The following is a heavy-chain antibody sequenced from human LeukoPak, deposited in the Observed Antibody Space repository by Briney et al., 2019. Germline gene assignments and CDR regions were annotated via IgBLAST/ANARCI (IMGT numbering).Heavy chain of an antibody. V-gene: IGHV3-30*04. D-gene: IGHD5-18*01. CDR3: ARPKIQLWFGPGGY. CDR2: ISYDGSNK. J-gene: IGHJ4*02. Sequence: GGSLRLSCAASGFTFSSYAMHWVRQALGKGLEWVAVISYDGSNKYYADSVKGRFTISRDNSKNTLYLQMNSLRAEDTAVYYCARPKIQLWFGPGGYWGQGTLVTVSS. CDR1: GFTFSSYA.